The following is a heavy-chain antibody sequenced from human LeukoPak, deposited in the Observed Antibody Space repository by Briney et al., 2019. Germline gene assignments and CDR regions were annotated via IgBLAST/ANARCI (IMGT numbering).Heavy chain of an antibody. V-gene: IGHV3-23*01. CDR2: ISGSGGST. Sequence: PGGSLRLSCAASGFTFSSYAISWVRQAPGEGLGWGSAISGSGGSTYYAESVKGRFTISRDNSKNTLYLQMNSLRAEDTAVYYCAKLYGSGSYFPSYYYYGMDVWGQGTTVTVSS. D-gene: IGHD3-10*01. CDR3: AKLYGSGSYFPSYYYYGMDV. J-gene: IGHJ6*02. CDR1: GFTFSSYA.